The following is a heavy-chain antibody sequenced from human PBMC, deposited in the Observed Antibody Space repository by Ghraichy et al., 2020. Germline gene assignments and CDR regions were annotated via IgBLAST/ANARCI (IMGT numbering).Heavy chain of an antibody. CDR1: GGSISNTNYY. D-gene: IGHD2-21*02. Sequence: SETLSLTCTVSGGSISNTNYYWGWIRQPPGKGLEWIGTLGYSGPTFYNPSLEGRVTMSVDTSKNQFSLKLTSVTAADTALYYCAKNYHCGGDCYPLDAFDIWGQGTLVTVSS. V-gene: IGHV4-39*01. J-gene: IGHJ3*02. CDR2: LGYSGPT. CDR3: AKNYHCGGDCYPLDAFDI.